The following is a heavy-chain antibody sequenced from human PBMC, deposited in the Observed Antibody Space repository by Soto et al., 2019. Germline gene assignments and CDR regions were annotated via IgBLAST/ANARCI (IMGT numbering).Heavy chain of an antibody. CDR3: ARGTPEAYCSGGSCPGSRSSVWFDP. CDR1: GGSFSGYY. D-gene: IGHD2-15*01. CDR2: INHSGST. V-gene: IGHV4-34*01. Sequence: SETLSLTCAVYGGSFSGYYWSWIRQPPGKGLEWIGEINHSGSTNYNPSLKSRVTISVDTSKNQFSLKLSSVTAADTAVYYCARGTPEAYCSGGSCPGSRSSVWFDPWGEGTLVTVS. J-gene: IGHJ5*02.